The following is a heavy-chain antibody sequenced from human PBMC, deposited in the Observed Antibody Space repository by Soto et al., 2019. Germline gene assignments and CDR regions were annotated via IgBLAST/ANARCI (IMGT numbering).Heavy chain of an antibody. J-gene: IGHJ1*01. D-gene: IGHD3-22*01. CDR2: INPSGGST. CDR1: GYTFTSYY. V-gene: IGHV1-46*01. CDR3: ARGMNYYDSSRNEYFQH. Sequence: ASVKVSCKASGYTFTSYYMHWVRQAPGQGLEWMGIINPSGGSTSYAQEFQGRVTMTRDTSTSTVYMELSSLRSEDTAVYYCARGMNYYDSSRNEYFQHWGQGTLVTVSS.